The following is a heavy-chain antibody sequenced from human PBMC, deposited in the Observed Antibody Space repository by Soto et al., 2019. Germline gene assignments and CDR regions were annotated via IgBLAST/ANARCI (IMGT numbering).Heavy chain of an antibody. CDR1: GGSISSGGYS. Sequence: QLQLQESGSRLVKPSQTLSLTCAVPGGSISSGGYSWSWIRQPPGKGLEWIGYIYHSGGTYYNPSLKSRVTNAVDRSKNQFSLKLSSVTAADTAVYYCARSLDIVLVPAAMQVGWFDPWGQGTLVTVSS. J-gene: IGHJ5*02. D-gene: IGHD2-2*03. CDR3: ARSLDIVLVPAAMQVGWFDP. CDR2: IYHSGGT. V-gene: IGHV4-30-2*01.